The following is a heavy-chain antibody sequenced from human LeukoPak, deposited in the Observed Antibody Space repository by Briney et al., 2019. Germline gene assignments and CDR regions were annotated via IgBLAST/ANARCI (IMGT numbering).Heavy chain of an antibody. J-gene: IGHJ6*02. CDR2: MNPNSGNT. Sequence: EASVKVSCKASGYTFTSYGISWVRQAPGQGLEWMGWMNPNSGNTGYAQKFQGRVTMTRNTSISTAYMELSSLRSEDTAVYYCARGWLQRGMDVWGQGTTVTVSS. CDR3: ARGWLQRGMDV. CDR1: GYTFTSYG. V-gene: IGHV1-8*02. D-gene: IGHD5-24*01.